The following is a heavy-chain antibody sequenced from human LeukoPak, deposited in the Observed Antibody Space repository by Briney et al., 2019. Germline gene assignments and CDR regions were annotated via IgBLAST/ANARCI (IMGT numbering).Heavy chain of an antibody. V-gene: IGHV3-7*03. J-gene: IGHJ6*02. CDR1: GFTFSSHW. D-gene: IGHD6-13*01. Sequence: PGGSLRLSCAASGFTFSSHWMTWVRQSPGKGLEWVANINQDGSNRYYVDSVRGRFTISRDNAKNSLYLQLNRLRAEDTALYYCAGDWGQQLATINMDVWGQGTTVTVSS. CDR2: INQDGSNR. CDR3: AGDWGQQLATINMDV.